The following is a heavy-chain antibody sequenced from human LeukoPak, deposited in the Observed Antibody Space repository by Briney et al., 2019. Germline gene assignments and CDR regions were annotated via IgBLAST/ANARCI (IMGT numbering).Heavy chain of an antibody. CDR2: MNPNSGNT. CDR3: ARGDFSSSKLSLYFDY. CDR1: GYTFTSYD. V-gene: IGHV1-8*03. J-gene: IGHJ4*02. Sequence: ASVKVSCKASGYTFTSYDINWVRQATGQGLEWMGWMNPNSGNTDYAQRFQGRVTITRNTSINTAYMELSSLRFEDTAVYYCARGDFSSSKLSLYFDYWGQGILATVSS.